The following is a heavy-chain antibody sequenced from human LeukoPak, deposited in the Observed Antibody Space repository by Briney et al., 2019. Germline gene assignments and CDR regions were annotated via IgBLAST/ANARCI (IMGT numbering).Heavy chain of an antibody. CDR2: IYYSGST. Sequence: SETPSLTCTVSGGSISSSSYYWGWIRQPPGKGLEWIGSIYYSGSTHYSTSLKSRVTISVDTSNNQFSLKLSSVTAADTAVYYCAGHIVVVLPLRFDPWGQGTLVTVSS. CDR3: AGHIVVVLPLRFDP. V-gene: IGHV4-39*05. J-gene: IGHJ5*02. CDR1: GGSISSSSYY. D-gene: IGHD2-15*01.